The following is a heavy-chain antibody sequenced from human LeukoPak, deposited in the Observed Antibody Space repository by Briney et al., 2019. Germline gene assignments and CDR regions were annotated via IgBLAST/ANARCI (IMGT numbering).Heavy chain of an antibody. J-gene: IGHJ5*02. CDR2: IKSKTDGGTI. V-gene: IGHV3-15*01. CDR1: GFIFSNAW. D-gene: IGHD6-6*01. Sequence: GGSLRLSCAASGFIFSNAWMTWVRQAPGKGLEWVGRIKSKTDGGTIDYAAPVKGRFTISRDDSKDTLYLQMNSLRAEDTAVYYCAKDTESSIAANTDWFDPWGQGTLVTVSS. CDR3: AKDTESSIAANTDWFDP.